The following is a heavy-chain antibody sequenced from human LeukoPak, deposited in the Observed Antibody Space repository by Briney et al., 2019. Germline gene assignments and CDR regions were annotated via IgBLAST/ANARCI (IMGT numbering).Heavy chain of an antibody. J-gene: IGHJ4*02. CDR2: IYSGGGT. Sequence: GGSLRLSCAASGFTVSRNYMRWVRPAPGKGLEWVCLIYSGGGTHYADSEKGRFTISTDSSKNTLYLQMNSLRAEDTAVYYCASLDFWSGYFDSWGQGPLVTVSS. CDR1: GFTVSRNY. CDR3: ASLDFWSGYFDS. V-gene: IGHV3-66*01. D-gene: IGHD3-3*01.